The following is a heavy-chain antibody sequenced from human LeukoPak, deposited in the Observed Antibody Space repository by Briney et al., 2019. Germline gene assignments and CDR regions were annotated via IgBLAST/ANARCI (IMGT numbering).Heavy chain of an antibody. CDR3: AREGVGCSGGSSYNWFDP. D-gene: IGHD2-15*01. V-gene: IGHV3-30*04. CDR2: ISYDGSNK. CDR1: GFTFSSYA. J-gene: IGHJ5*02. Sequence: PGGSLRLSCAASGFTFSSYAMHWVRQAPGKGLEWVAVISYDGSNKYYADSVKGRFTISRDNSKNTLYLQMNSLRAEDTAVYYCAREGVGCSGGSSYNWFDPWGQGTLVTVSS.